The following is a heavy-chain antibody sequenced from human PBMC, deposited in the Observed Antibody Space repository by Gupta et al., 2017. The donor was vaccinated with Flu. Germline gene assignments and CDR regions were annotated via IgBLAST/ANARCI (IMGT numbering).Heavy chain of an antibody. D-gene: IGHD2-21*01. CDR2: IGVGSGVA. CDR3: AAARFNVADWAFDL. Sequence: QMQLVQSGPELKRPGTSGKVSCKASAFTFTSSAVQWVRQARGQRLEWIGWIGVGSGVADFAQKFQERVTITRDVSTSTAYMELSSLRSEDSAVYYCAAARFNVADWAFDLWGQGTMVTVSS. J-gene: IGHJ3*01. V-gene: IGHV1-58*01. CDR1: AFTFTSSA.